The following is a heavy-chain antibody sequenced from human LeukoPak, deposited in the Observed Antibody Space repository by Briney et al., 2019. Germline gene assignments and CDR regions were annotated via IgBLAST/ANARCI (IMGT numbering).Heavy chain of an antibody. V-gene: IGHV3-48*03. CDR3: ARGDYYDSSPQH. CDR1: GFTFSSYE. Sequence: GGSLRLSCVASGFTFSSYEMNWVRQAPGKGVEWLSYITSSDSTTHYADSVKGRFTISRDNTKNSLYLQMDSLRAEDTAVYYCARGDYYDSSPQHWGQGTRVTVSS. J-gene: IGHJ1*01. CDR2: ITSSDSTT. D-gene: IGHD3-22*01.